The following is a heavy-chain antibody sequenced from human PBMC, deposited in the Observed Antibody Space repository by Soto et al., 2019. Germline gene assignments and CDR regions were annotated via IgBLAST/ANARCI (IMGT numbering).Heavy chain of an antibody. J-gene: IGHJ4*02. CDR2: IFGGNGNT. CDR1: GNPFPSYI. CDR3: ARGLGVAVNTPFGY. D-gene: IGHD6-19*01. Sequence: QVHLVQSGAEVKKPGASVKVTCKAPGNPFPSYIMHWVRRAPGLRLEWMGWIFGGNGNTKYSQKLQGRVTITRDTSASTVYMELSSLTSEDTAVYYCARGLGVAVNTPFGYWGQGTLVTVSS. V-gene: IGHV1-3*01.